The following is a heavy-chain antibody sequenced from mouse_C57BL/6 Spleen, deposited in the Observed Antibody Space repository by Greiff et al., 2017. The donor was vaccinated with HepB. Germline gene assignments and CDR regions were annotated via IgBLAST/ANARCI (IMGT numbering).Heavy chain of an antibody. CDR1: GYTFTSYW. J-gene: IGHJ3*01. D-gene: IGHD2-1*01. CDR2: IDPSDSYT. V-gene: IGHV1-50*01. CDR3: ARGGIYYGNYAAY. Sequence: VQLQQSGAELVKPGASVKLSCKASGYTFTSYWMQWVKQRPGQGLEWIGEIDPSDSYTNYNQKFTGKATLNVDTSSSTAYMQLSSLTSEDSAVYYCARGGIYYGNYAAYWGQGTLVTVSA.